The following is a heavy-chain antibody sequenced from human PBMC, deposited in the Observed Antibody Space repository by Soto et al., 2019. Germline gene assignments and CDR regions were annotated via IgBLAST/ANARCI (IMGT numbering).Heavy chain of an antibody. CDR1: GFTFSDFA. CDR3: AKGRPGVAAAPDY. D-gene: IGHD2-21*01. V-gene: IGHV3-23*01. CDR2: ASASGSGT. J-gene: IGHJ4*02. Sequence: EVQLLESGGGSVHPGASLRLSCAASGFTFSDFAMAWVRQAPGKGLEWVSSASASGSGTYYADSVKGRFTISRDNSKNTLFLHMTNLRAGDTALYFCAKGRPGVAAAPDYWGQGTLVTVSS.